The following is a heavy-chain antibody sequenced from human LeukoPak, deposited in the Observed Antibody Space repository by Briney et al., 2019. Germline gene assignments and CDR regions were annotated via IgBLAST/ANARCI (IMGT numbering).Heavy chain of an antibody. D-gene: IGHD3-16*01. CDR3: ARDMGGAGPFDY. CDR1: GGSISSYY. V-gene: IGHV4-4*07. Sequence: SETLSLTCTVSGGSISSYYWSWIRQPAEKGLEWLGRIYASGSTNYNPSLKRRVTMSVDTSQNQFFLKVNSVTAADTAVYYCARDMGGAGPFDYWGQGTLVTVSS. CDR2: IYASGST. J-gene: IGHJ4*02.